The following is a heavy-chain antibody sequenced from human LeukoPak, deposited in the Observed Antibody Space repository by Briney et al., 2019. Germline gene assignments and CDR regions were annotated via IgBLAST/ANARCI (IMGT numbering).Heavy chain of an antibody. CDR1: GYTFTGYY. V-gene: IGHV1-2*04. Sequence: GASVKVSYKASGYTFTGYYMHWVRQAPGQGLEWMGWINPNSGDTNYAQKFQGWVTMTRDTSISTAYMELSRLTSDDTAVYYCARDVREGYYYYGMDVWGQGTTVTVSS. CDR3: ARDVREGYYYYGMDV. CDR2: INPNSGDT. J-gene: IGHJ6*02. D-gene: IGHD1-26*01.